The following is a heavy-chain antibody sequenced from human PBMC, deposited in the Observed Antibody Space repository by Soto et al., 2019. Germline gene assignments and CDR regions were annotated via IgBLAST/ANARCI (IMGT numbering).Heavy chain of an antibody. J-gene: IGHJ4*02. D-gene: IGHD3-3*01. V-gene: IGHV4-59*08. CDR3: ARQYDFWSTADYYFDY. CDR2: IYYSGST. Sequence: TLETLSLTCTVSGGSISSYYWSWIRQPPGKGLEWIGYIYYSGSTNYNPSLKSRVTISVDTSKNQFSLKLSSVTAADTAVYYCARQYDFWSTADYYFDYWGQGTLVTVSS. CDR1: GGSISSYY.